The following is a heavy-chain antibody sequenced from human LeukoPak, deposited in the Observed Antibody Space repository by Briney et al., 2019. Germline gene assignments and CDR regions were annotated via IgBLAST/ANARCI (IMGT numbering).Heavy chain of an antibody. CDR3: ARAPGYSSRFDP. V-gene: IGHV1-18*01. Sequence: ASVKVSCKASGYTFTSYGISWVRQAPGQGLEWMGWISAYNGNTNYAQKFQGRVTMTRDTSISTAYMELSRLRSDDTAVYYCARAPGYSSRFDPWGQGTLVTVSS. CDR1: GYTFTSYG. CDR2: ISAYNGNT. J-gene: IGHJ5*02. D-gene: IGHD6-13*01.